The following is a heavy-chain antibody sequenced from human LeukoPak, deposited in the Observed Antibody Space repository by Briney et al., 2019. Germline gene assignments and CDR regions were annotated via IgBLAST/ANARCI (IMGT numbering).Heavy chain of an antibody. CDR2: ISISGENT. Sequence: GGSLRLACAASGFTFSSYAMSWVRQAPGKGLEWVSAISISGENTYYADSVKGRFTISRDASRNTLYLQMHSLRAEDTAVYYCARLISTSSSRFSDYWGQGTLVTVSS. J-gene: IGHJ4*02. CDR3: ARLISTSSSRFSDY. CDR1: GFTFSSYA. V-gene: IGHV3-23*01. D-gene: IGHD6-6*01.